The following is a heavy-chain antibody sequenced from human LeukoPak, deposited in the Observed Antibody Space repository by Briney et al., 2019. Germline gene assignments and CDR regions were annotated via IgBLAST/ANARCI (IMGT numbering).Heavy chain of an antibody. J-gene: IGHJ4*02. CDR3: ARAYYDYVWGSYRPLDY. CDR2: INHSGST. V-gene: IGHV4-34*01. Sequence: PSETLSLTCAVYGGSFSGYYWSWIRPPPGKGLEWIGEINHSGSTNYNPSLKSRVTISVDTSKNQFSLKLSSVTAADTAVYYCARAYYDYVWGSYRPLDYWGQGTLVTVSS. D-gene: IGHD3-16*02. CDR1: GGSFSGYY.